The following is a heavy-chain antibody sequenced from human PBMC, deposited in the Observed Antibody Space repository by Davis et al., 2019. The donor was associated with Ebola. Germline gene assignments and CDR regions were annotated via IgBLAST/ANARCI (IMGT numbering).Heavy chain of an antibody. V-gene: IGHV3-7*01. J-gene: IGHJ4*02. CDR3: AREGVSSGRAGSFDY. CDR2: IKQDGSEK. Sequence: GESLKISCAASGFTFSSYWMSWVRQAPGKGLEWVANIKQDGSEKYYVDSVKGRFTISRDNAKDSLFLQMNSLRADDTAVYYCAREGVSSGRAGSFDYWGQGVLVTVSS. D-gene: IGHD6-19*01. CDR1: GFTFSSYW.